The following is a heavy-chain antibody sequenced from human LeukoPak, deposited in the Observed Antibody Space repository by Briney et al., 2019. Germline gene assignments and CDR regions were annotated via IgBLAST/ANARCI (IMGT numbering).Heavy chain of an antibody. Sequence: SETLSLTCTVSGGSISSYYWSWIRQPPGKGLEWIGYIYYSGSTNYNPSLKSRVTMSVDTSNNQFSLKMRSVTAADTAVYFCARSPHIWFAERGWFDPWGQGTLVTVSS. CDR3: ARSPHIWFAERGWFDP. J-gene: IGHJ5*02. D-gene: IGHD3-10*01. V-gene: IGHV4-59*12. CDR2: IYYSGST. CDR1: GGSISSYY.